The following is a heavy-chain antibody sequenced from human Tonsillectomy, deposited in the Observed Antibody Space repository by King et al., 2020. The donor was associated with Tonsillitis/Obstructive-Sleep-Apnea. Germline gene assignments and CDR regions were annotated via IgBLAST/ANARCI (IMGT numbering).Heavy chain of an antibody. CDR3: ARGGRVAARPNCYYYMDV. CDR2: IIPMLGVA. Sequence: QLVQSGAEVKKPGSSVKVSCRASGGTFDSYDISWVRQAPGQGLEWMGRIIPMLGVANYAQKFQVRVTITADTSTSTAYMELSSLRSEDTAVYYCARGGRVAARPNCYYYMDVWGKGTTVTVSS. CDR1: GGTFDSYD. V-gene: IGHV1-69*04. J-gene: IGHJ6*03. D-gene: IGHD6-6*01.